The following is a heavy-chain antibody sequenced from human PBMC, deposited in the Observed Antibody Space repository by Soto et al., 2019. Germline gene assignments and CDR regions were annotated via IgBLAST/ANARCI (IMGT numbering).Heavy chain of an antibody. CDR1: GGTFSSYA. V-gene: IGHV1-69*01. CDR2: IIPIFGTA. J-gene: IGHJ4*02. Sequence: QVQLVQSGAEVKKPGSSVKVSCKASGGTFSSYAISWVRQAPGQGLEWMGGIIPIFGTANYAQKFQGRVTITADESTSTAYMELSSLRSEDTAVYYCAREVSSIAARRRTAFDYWGQGTLVTVSS. D-gene: IGHD6-6*01. CDR3: AREVSSIAARRRTAFDY.